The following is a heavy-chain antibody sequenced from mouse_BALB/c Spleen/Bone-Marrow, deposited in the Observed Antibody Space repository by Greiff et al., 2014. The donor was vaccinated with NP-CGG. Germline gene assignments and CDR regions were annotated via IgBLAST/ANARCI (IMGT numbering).Heavy chain of an antibody. J-gene: IGHJ1*01. Sequence: DLVKPGASVKLSCKASDYTFTNHWINWIKQRPGQGLEWIGRIAPGSGSTYYNEMFKGKTTLTVDTSSSTAYIQLSSLSSEDSDVYFCARERYGYDGWYFDVWGAGTTVTVSS. D-gene: IGHD2-2*01. CDR2: IAPGSGST. CDR1: DYTFTNHW. V-gene: IGHV1S41*01. CDR3: ARERYGYDGWYFDV.